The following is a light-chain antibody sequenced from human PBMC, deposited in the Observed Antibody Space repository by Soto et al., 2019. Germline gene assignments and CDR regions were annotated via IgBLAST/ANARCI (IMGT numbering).Light chain of an antibody. CDR1: QSVSNK. V-gene: IGKV3D-15*01. J-gene: IGKJ5*01. Sequence: EIVLTQSPATLSVSPGERVTLSCRASQSVSNKLAWYQQKPGQAPRLLISDTSTRATGIPARFSGSGSGTEFTLTVSSLQSEDFATYYCQQTNNFSITFGQGTRLEIK. CDR2: DTS. CDR3: QQTNNFSIT.